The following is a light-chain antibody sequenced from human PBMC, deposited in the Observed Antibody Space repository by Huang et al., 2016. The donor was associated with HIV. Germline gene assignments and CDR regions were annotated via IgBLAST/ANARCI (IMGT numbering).Light chain of an antibody. CDR1: QTVSSN. Sequence: EIVMTQSPATLSVSPGERATLSCRASQTVSSNLAWYQQKPGQDPRLLIYAASTRATDIPARFSGSGSGTEFTLTISSLQSEDFAVYYCQHYRVWPPVYTFGQGTKLEIK. V-gene: IGKV3-15*01. J-gene: IGKJ2*01. CDR3: QHYRVWPPVYT. CDR2: AAS.